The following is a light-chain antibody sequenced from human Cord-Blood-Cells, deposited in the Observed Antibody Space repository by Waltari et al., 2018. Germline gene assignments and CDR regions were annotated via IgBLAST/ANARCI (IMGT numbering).Light chain of an antibody. CDR2: AAS. CDR3: QQSYSTPYT. J-gene: IGKJ2*01. V-gene: IGKV1-39*01. CDR1: QSISSY. Sequence: DIQMTQSPSSLSASVGDRVTIPCRASQSISSYLNWYQQKRGKAPKLLIYAASSLQSGVLSRFSGSGSGTDFNLTISSLQPEDFATYYCQQSYSTPYTFGQGTKLEIK.